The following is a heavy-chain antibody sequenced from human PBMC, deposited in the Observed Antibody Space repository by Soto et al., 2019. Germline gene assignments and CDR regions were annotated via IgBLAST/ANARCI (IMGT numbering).Heavy chain of an antibody. D-gene: IGHD5-18*01. CDR2: IFPSGAT. V-gene: IGHV4-30-4*01. Sequence: QVQLQESGPGLVKPSQTLSLMCTVSGVPISGSDYHWSWIRQSPGKGLERIGYIFPSGATHYNSSLGSRITMSVETSKSQFSLRLTAVTAADTAVYFCARGSAAKRYFDLWGRGTLVTVSS. CDR3: ARGSAAKRYFDL. J-gene: IGHJ2*01. CDR1: GVPISGSDYH.